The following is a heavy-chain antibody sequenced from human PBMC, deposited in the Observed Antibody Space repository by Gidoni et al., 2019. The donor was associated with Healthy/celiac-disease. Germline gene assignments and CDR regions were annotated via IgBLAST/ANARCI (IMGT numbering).Heavy chain of an antibody. CDR2: IYSGGST. CDR3: ARVPMPGIVGAYRGAFDI. V-gene: IGHV3-53*01. Sequence: EVQLVESGGGLIQPGGSLRLSCAASGFTVSSNYMSWVRQAPGKGLEWVSVIYSGGSTYYADSVKGRFTISRDNSKNTLYLQMNSLRAEDTAVYYCARVPMPGIVGAYRGAFDIWGQGTMVTVSS. D-gene: IGHD1-26*01. CDR1: GFTVSSNY. J-gene: IGHJ3*02.